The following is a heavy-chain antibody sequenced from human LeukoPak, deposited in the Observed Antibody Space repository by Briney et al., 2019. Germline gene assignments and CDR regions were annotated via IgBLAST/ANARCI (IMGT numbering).Heavy chain of an antibody. J-gene: IGHJ4*02. CDR3: ARSGSGYNPIDF. V-gene: IGHV1-18*01. CDR2: ISPYNDDT. D-gene: IGHD5-12*01. CDR1: GYTFSSSG. Sequence: PGASVKVSCKASGYTFSSSGISWVRQAPGQGLEWMGWISPYNDDTRYEQTLQGRVTMTTDTSTSTVCMELRSLRSDDTAVYYCARSGSGYNPIDFWGQGTRVTVSS.